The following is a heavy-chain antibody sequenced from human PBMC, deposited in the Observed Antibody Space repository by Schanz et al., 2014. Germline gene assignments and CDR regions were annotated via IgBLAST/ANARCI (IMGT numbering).Heavy chain of an antibody. V-gene: IGHV4-59*08. CDR1: GDSVSGYY. D-gene: IGHD3-9*01. J-gene: IGHJ5*02. Sequence: QVQLQESGPGLVKPSETLSLTCTVSGDSVSGYYWSWVRQTPGKGLEWIGHIFYDGTSNYSPSLKSRATMLIDTSTNHFNLKLKSVTAADSALYFCAKQGADWATDAFYFNTWGQGTLVTVSS. CDR3: AKQGADWATDAFYFNT. CDR2: IFYDGTS.